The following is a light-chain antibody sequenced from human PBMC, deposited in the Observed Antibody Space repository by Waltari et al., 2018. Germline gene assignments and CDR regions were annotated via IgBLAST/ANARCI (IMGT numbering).Light chain of an antibody. CDR1: QSVSRT. CDR2: GAS. CDR3: QHYVRLPVT. Sequence: EIVFTQSPGTLSLSPGEIATLSCRASQSVSRTLAWYQQKPGQAPRLLIYGASTRATGIPERFSGGGSGTDFSLTISRLEPEDFAVYYCQHYVRLPVTFGQGTKVEIK. J-gene: IGKJ1*01. V-gene: IGKV3-20*01.